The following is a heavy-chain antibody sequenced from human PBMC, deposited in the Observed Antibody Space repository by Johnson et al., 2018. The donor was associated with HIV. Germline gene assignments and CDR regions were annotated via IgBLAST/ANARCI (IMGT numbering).Heavy chain of an antibody. J-gene: IGHJ3*02. V-gene: IGHV3-66*01. Sequence: VQLVESGGGLVQPGGSLRLSCAASGFTVSGNYMSWVRQAPGKGLEWVSVIYSGYSRYYADSVKDRFTIFRDNSKNKLYLQMNSLRADDTAVYYCVRDLWQQPRGAFDIWGQGTMVTVSS. CDR2: IYSGYSR. CDR3: VRDLWQQPRGAFDI. D-gene: IGHD6-13*01. CDR1: GFTVSGNY.